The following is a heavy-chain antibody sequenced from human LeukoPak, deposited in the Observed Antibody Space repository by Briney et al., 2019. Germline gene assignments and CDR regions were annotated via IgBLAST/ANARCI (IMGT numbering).Heavy chain of an antibody. CDR1: GGTFSSYA. CDR2: IIPIVGTT. J-gene: IGHJ4*02. CDR3: ARVPGAARLRYYFDY. Sequence: GASVKVSCKASGGTFSSYAFSWVRQAPGQGLEWMGGIIPIVGTTNYAQMFQGRVTITADESTSTAYMELSSLRSEDTAVYYCARVPGAARLRYYFDYWGQGTLVTVSS. D-gene: IGHD6-6*01. V-gene: IGHV1-69*13.